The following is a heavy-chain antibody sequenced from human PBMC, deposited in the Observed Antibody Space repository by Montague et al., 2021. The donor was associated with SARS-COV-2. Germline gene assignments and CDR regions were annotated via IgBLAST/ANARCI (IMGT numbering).Heavy chain of an antibody. Sequence: SLRLSCAASGFTFSSYWLYWVRQRPGKGLEWVSRLDSVGTDTNYADSVKGLFTMSGDNSKNRVCLKMNSLRVEDTAVYYCARGCHYNYDALHFWGQGTMVTVSS. D-gene: IGHD3-10*01. J-gene: IGHJ3*01. CDR3: ARGCHYNYDALHF. CDR2: LDSVGTDT. CDR1: GFTFSSYW. V-gene: IGHV3-74*01.